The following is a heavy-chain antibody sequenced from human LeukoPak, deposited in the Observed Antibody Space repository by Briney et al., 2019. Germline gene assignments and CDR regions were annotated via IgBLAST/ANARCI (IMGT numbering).Heavy chain of an antibody. CDR3: TRAAGDSSSFDY. CDR1: GFTFGDYA. J-gene: IGHJ4*02. D-gene: IGHD7-27*01. Sequence: GGSLRLSRTASGFTFGDYAMSWVRQAPGKGLEWVGFIRSKAYGGTTEYAASVKGRFTISRDDSKSIAYLQVNSLKTEDTAVYYCTRAAGDSSSFDYWGQGTLVTVSS. V-gene: IGHV3-49*04. CDR2: IRSKAYGGTT.